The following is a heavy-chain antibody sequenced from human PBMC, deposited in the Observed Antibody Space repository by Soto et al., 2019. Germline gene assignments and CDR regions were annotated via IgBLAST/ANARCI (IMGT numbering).Heavy chain of an antibody. V-gene: IGHV1-18*01. J-gene: IGHJ5*02. CDR3: ARGVGSGSYYNQYNWFDP. CDR1: SYTFTNYG. CDR2: ISAYNGNT. D-gene: IGHD3-10*01. Sequence: QVQLVQSGAEVKKPGASVKVSCKASSYTFTNYGISWVRQAPGQGLEWMGWISAYNGNTKHAQKLQGRVTMTTDTSTSTAYMELMSLRSDDTAVYYCARGVGSGSYYNQYNWFDPWGQGTLVTVSS.